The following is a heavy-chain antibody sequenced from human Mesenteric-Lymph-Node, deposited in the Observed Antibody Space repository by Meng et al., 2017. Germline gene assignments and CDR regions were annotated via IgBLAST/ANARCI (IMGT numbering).Heavy chain of an antibody. Sequence: SETLSLTCTVSGGSISIYYWSWIRQPPGKGLEWIGYIYYSGSTNDNPSLKSRVTISVDTSKNQFSLNLSSVTAADTAVYYCARSRLEMAKILDGYYFDYWGQGTRVTVSS. V-gene: IGHV4-59*01. CDR3: ARSRLEMAKILDGYYFDY. J-gene: IGHJ4*02. D-gene: IGHD5-24*01. CDR1: GGSISIYY. CDR2: IYYSGST.